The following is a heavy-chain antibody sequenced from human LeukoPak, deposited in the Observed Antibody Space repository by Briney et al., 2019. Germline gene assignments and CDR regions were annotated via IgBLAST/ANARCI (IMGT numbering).Heavy chain of an antibody. D-gene: IGHD1-26*01. CDR3: ARSYWEAFDI. Sequence: SETLSLTCAVYGGSLNGYYWSWIRQPPGKGLEWIGEGGNSGGTKFNPSLKSRVTISADTSKNQFSLKLSSVTAADTAVYYCARSYWEAFDIWGQGTMVTVSS. CDR1: GGSLNGYY. CDR2: GGNSGGT. J-gene: IGHJ3*02. V-gene: IGHV4-34*01.